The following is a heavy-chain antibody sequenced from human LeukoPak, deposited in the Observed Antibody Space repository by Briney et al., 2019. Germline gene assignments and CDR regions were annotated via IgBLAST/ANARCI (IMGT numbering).Heavy chain of an antibody. Sequence: GGSLRLSCAASGFTFSNAWMSWVRQAPGKGLEWVGRIKSKTHGGTTDYTAPVKGRFTISRDDSKNTLYLQMNSLKTEDTALYYCTTDLAAMVRAVDYWGQGTLVTVSS. CDR1: GFTFSNAW. D-gene: IGHD5-18*01. CDR3: TTDLAAMVRAVDY. J-gene: IGHJ4*02. CDR2: IKSKTHGGTT. V-gene: IGHV3-15*01.